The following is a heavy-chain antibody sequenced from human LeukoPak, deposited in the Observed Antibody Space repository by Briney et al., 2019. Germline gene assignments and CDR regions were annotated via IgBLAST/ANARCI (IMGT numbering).Heavy chain of an antibody. CDR1: GGSISSGGYY. J-gene: IGHJ5*02. CDR2: IYHSGST. Sequence: PSETLSLTCTVSGGSISSGGYYWSWIRQPPGKGLEWIGYIYHSGSTYYNPSLMSRVTISVDRSKNQFSLKLSSVTAADTAVYYCARGSMVRGVIKPESWFDPWGQGTLVTVSS. D-gene: IGHD3-10*01. CDR3: ARGSMVRGVIKPESWFDP. V-gene: IGHV4-30-2*01.